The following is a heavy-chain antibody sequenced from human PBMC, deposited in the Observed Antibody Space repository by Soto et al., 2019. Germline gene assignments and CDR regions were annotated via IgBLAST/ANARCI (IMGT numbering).Heavy chain of an antibody. CDR3: VRDQSENIVTNLLSL. J-gene: IGHJ4*02. Sequence: GGSLRLSCAASGFTFSSYWMHWFRQAPGKGLVWVSRINSDGSSTNYADSVKGRFTISRDNAKNTLYLQMNSLRAEDTAVYYCVRDQSENIVTNLLSLWSQGTLVTVSS. CDR2: INSDGSST. V-gene: IGHV3-74*01. D-gene: IGHD5-12*01. CDR1: GFTFSSYW.